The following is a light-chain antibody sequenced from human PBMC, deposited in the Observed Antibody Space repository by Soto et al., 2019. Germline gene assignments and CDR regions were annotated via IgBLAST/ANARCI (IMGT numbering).Light chain of an antibody. CDR1: SSDVGGYNY. V-gene: IGLV2-14*01. CDR2: DVT. CDR3: SSYTSSSTYV. J-gene: IGLJ1*01. Sequence: QSALTQPASVSGSPGQSITISCTGTSSDVGGYNYVSWYQQHPGKAPKLMIYDVTNRPSGVSNRFSGSKSCNTASLTISGLQAEDEADYYFSSYTSSSTYVFGTGTKVTVL.